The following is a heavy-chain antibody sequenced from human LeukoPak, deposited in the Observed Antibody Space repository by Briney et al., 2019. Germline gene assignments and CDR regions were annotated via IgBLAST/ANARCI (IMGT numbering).Heavy chain of an antibody. CDR2: ISAYNGNT. V-gene: IGHV1-18*01. D-gene: IGHD6-19*01. J-gene: IGHJ5*02. CDR1: GYTFTSYG. CDR3: ARLKSARGIAVAGTGWFHP. Sequence: GASVKVSCKASGYTFTSYGISWVRQAPGQGLEWMGWISAYNGNTNYAQKLQGRVTMTTDTSTSTAYMELRSLRSDDTAVYYCARLKSARGIAVAGTGWFHPWGQGTLVTVSS.